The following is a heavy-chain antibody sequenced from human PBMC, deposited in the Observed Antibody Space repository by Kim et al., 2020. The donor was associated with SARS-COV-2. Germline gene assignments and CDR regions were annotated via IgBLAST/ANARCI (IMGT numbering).Heavy chain of an antibody. Sequence: SVKVSCKASGGTFSSYAISWVRQAPGQGLEWMGGIIPIFGTANYAQKFQGRVTITADESTSTAYMELSSLRSEDTAVYYCARGRRGYSYGYFGVPFDYWGQGTLVTVSS. D-gene: IGHD5-18*01. CDR3: ARGRRGYSYGYFGVPFDY. CDR1: GGTFSSYA. J-gene: IGHJ4*02. V-gene: IGHV1-69*13. CDR2: IIPIFGTA.